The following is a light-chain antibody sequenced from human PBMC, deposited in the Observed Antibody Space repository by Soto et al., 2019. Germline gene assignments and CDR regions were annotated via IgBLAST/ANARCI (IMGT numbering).Light chain of an antibody. J-gene: IGKJ1*01. CDR2: DAS. V-gene: IGKV3-11*01. CDR1: QSVSSY. CDR3: QQRKNWPRT. Sequence: EIVLTQSPATLALSPGERATLACRASQSVSSYVGWYQQKPVQAPRLLIHDASKRATVIPARFSGSGSGADFTLTISGLEPEDFAIDYCQQRKNWPRTFGQGTKVEIK.